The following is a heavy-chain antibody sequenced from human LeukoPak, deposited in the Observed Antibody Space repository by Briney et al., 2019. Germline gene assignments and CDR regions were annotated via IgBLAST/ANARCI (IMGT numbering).Heavy chain of an antibody. CDR1: GFTFSSYE. CDR2: INSDGSST. D-gene: IGHD1-1*01. J-gene: IGHJ4*02. Sequence: QPGGSLRLSCAASGFTFSSYEMNWVRQAPGKGLVWVSRINSDGSSTSYADSVKGRFTISRDNAENTLYLQINSLRAEDTAVYYCATDEAATGRLDYWGQGTLVTDSS. CDR3: ATDEAATGRLDY. V-gene: IGHV3-74*01.